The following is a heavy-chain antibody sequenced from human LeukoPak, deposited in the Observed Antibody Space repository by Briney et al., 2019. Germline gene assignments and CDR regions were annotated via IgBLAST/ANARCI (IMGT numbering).Heavy chain of an antibody. V-gene: IGHV1-69*13. J-gene: IGHJ6*03. D-gene: IGHD2-2*01. Sequence: GASVKVSCKASGGTFSSYAISWVRQAPGQGLEWMGGIIPIFGIANYAQKFQGRVTITADESTSTAYMELSSLRSEDTAVYYCARPSRTQYQLPHVRYYYYMDVWGKGTTVTVSS. CDR2: IIPIFGIA. CDR3: ARPSRTQYQLPHVRYYYYMDV. CDR1: GGTFSSYA.